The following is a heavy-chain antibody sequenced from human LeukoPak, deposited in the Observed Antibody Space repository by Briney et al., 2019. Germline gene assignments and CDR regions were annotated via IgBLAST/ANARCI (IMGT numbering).Heavy chain of an antibody. D-gene: IGHD3-10*01. Sequence: GGSLRLSCAASGFSFTSYAMTWVRQAPGKGLEWVSTISHSGVSTYYADSVKGRFTISRDKSKNTLYLQMNSLRVEDTAVYYCAGRPNASGNYAGMDVWGKGTTVTVS. CDR1: GFSFTSYA. CDR2: ISHSGVST. J-gene: IGHJ6*04. CDR3: AGRPNASGNYAGMDV. V-gene: IGHV3-23*01.